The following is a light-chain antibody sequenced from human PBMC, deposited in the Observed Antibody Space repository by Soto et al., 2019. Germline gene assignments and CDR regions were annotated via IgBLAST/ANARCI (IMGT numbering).Light chain of an antibody. CDR2: DAS. CDR3: QQYYISWS. CDR1: HSVTTH. J-gene: IGKJ1*01. V-gene: IGKV3-11*01. Sequence: EIVLTQSPDTLSLSPGERATLSCWASHSVTTHLAWFQQRPGQTPRLLIYDASTRAPGIPARFSGSGSGTEFTLTISSLQPEDFATYSCQQYYISWSFGQGTKVDI.